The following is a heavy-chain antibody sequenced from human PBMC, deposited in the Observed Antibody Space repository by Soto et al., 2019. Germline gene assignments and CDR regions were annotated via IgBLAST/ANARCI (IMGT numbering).Heavy chain of an antibody. Sequence: ESGGGVVQPGRSLRLSCAASGFTFSSYGMHWVRQAPGKGLEWVAVIWYDGSNKYYADSVKGRFTISRDNSRNTLYLQMNSLRDEDTAVYYCARHRGGVMVVAATPHGAFDIWGQGTMVTVSS. D-gene: IGHD2-15*01. CDR2: IWYDGSNK. CDR1: GFTFSSYG. J-gene: IGHJ3*02. V-gene: IGHV3-33*01. CDR3: ARHRGGVMVVAATPHGAFDI.